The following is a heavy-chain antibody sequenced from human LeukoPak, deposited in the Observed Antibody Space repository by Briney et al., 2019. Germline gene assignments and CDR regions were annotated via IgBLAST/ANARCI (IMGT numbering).Heavy chain of an antibody. CDR2: IYTSGST. J-gene: IGHJ4*02. V-gene: IGHV4-61*02. Sequence: SETLSLTCTVSGGSISSGSYYWSWIRQPAGKGLEWIGRIYTSGSTNYNPSLKSRVTISVDTSKNQFSLKLSSVTAADTAVCYCARGRGDYYDSSGYYFFDYWGQGTLVTVSS. CDR3: ARGRGDYYDSSGYYFFDY. D-gene: IGHD3-22*01. CDR1: GGSISSGSYY.